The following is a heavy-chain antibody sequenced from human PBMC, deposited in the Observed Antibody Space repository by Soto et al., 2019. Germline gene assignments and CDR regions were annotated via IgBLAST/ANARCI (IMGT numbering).Heavy chain of an antibody. CDR3: ARGRIVASIHDAFEI. V-gene: IGHV1-18*01. CDR2: ISAYNGKR. CDR1: GYPFTSYG. Sequence: QGQLLQSGDEVKTPGASVRVSCRASGYPFTSYGISWVRQAPGQGLEWVAWISAYNGKRDTAEKFQGRVTMTLDPSTDTAQMETGDLTYADAAVYFCARGRIVASIHDAFEIWGQGTKVTVSS. J-gene: IGHJ3*02. D-gene: IGHD5-12*01.